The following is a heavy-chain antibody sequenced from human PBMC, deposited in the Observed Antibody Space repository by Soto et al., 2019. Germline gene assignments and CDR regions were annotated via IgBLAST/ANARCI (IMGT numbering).Heavy chain of an antibody. CDR2: ISGSGGST. J-gene: IGHJ4*02. CDR1: GFTFSSYA. V-gene: IGHV3-23*01. CDR3: AKDDYYDSSGYYAD. Sequence: GGSLRLSCAASGFTFSSYAMSWVRQAPVKGLEWVSAISGSGGSTYYADSVKGRFTISRDNSKNTLYLQMNSLRAEDTAVYYCAKDDYYDSSGYYADWGQGTLVTVSS. D-gene: IGHD3-22*01.